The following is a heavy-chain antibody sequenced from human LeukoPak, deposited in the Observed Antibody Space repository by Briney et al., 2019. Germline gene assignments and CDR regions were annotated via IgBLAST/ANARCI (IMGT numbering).Heavy chain of an antibody. CDR1: GFTFSSYG. D-gene: IGHD3-22*01. V-gene: IGHV3-30*18. CDR2: ISFDGTNK. CDR3: AKGGYYERPWYFDY. J-gene: IGHJ4*02. Sequence: PGRSLRLSCAASGFTFSSYGMHWVRQAPGKGLEWVAVISFDGTNKFYADSVKGRFTISRDNSKNALYLQMNSLRAEDTAVYYCAKGGYYERPWYFDYWGQGTLVTVSS.